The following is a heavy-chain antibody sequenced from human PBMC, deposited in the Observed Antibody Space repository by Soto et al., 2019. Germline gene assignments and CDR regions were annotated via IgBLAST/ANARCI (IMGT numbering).Heavy chain of an antibody. CDR3: ARDSYGPTYFDY. Sequence: GGSLRLSCAASGFTFSTYSMNWVRQAPGKGLEWVSSISSSSNYIYYADSVKGRFTISRDNAKNSLYLQMNSLRAEDTAVYYCARDSYGPTYFDYWGQGTLVTVSS. CDR2: ISSSSNYI. V-gene: IGHV3-21*01. CDR1: GFTFSTYS. J-gene: IGHJ4*02. D-gene: IGHD5-18*01.